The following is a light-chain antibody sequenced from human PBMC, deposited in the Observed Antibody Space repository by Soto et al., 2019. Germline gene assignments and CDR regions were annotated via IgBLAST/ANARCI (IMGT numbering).Light chain of an antibody. CDR2: EVT. V-gene: IGLV2-8*01. J-gene: IGLJ3*02. CDR3: TSYVGNDNWV. CDR1: SSDVGAYKY. Sequence: QSALTQPPSASGSPGQSVTISCTGTSSDVGAYKYVSWYQQHPGKAPKLMIYEVTKRPSGVPDRFSGSKSGNTASLTVSGVQAEDEADYYCTSYVGNDNWVFGGGTKLTVL.